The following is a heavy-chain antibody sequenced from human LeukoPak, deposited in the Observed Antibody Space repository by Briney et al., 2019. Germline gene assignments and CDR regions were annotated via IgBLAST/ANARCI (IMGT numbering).Heavy chain of an antibody. CDR3: ARKWSSRDWFDP. D-gene: IGHD2-8*01. J-gene: IGHJ5*02. CDR1: GYSFTTYS. V-gene: IGHV1-46*01. Sequence: ASVKVFCKTSGYSFTTYSIHWVRQAPGQGLEWMGIINPKGDITTYAQRFQGRVTMTSDTSTATVYMELSGLRSEDTAIYYCARKWSSRDWFDPWGQGTLLTVSS. CDR2: INPKGDIT.